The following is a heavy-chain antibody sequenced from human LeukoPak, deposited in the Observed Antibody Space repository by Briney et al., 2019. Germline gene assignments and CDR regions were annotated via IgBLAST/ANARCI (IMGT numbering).Heavy chain of an antibody. CDR2: IYSGGST. CDR1: GFTVSSNY. Sequence: GGSLRLSCAASGFTVSSNYMSWVRQAPGKGLEWVSVIYSGGSTYYADSVKGRFTISRDNSKNTLYLQMNSLRAEDTAVYYCARGDEEVTGFDYWGQGTLVTVSS. D-gene: IGHD1-14*01. J-gene: IGHJ4*02. V-gene: IGHV3-53*01. CDR3: ARGDEEVTGFDY.